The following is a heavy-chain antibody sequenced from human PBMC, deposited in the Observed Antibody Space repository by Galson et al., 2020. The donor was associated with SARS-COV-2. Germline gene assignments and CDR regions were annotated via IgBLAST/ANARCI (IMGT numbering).Heavy chain of an antibody. V-gene: IGHV3-9*01. D-gene: IGHD1-26*01. CDR1: GFTFDDYA. Sequence: PGGSLRLSCAASGFTFDDYAMHWVRQAPGKGLEWVSGISWNSGSIGYADSVKGRFTISRDNAKNSLYLQMNSLRAEDTALYYCAKSGEWELQAPSPFDYWGQGTLVTVSS. CDR3: AKSGEWELQAPSPFDY. J-gene: IGHJ4*02. CDR2: ISWNSGSI.